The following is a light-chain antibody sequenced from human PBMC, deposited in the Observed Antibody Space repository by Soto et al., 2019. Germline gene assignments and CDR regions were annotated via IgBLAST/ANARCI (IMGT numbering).Light chain of an antibody. CDR1: SGSVSTSYY. V-gene: IGLV8-61*01. J-gene: IGLJ3*02. Sequence: QAVVTQEPSFSVSPGGTVTLTCGLSSGSVSTSYYPSWYQQTPGQAPRTIIYSTNTRSSGVPDRFSGSIPGNTAALTISWAQADDESDYYCVLYVASGISVFGGGTKLTVL. CDR2: STN. CDR3: VLYVASGISV.